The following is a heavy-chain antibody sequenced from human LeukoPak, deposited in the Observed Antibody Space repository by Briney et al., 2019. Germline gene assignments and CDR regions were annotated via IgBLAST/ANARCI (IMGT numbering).Heavy chain of an antibody. CDR1: EFTFSTYA. D-gene: IGHD2-15*01. J-gene: IGHJ2*01. Sequence: GESLRLSCAASEFTFSTYAMSWVRQAPGKGLEWVSAITVSGGSTYYADSVKGRFTISRDNSKNTLYLQMNSLRAEDTAVYYCAKASGPDWYFDLWGRGTLVTVSS. CDR2: ITVSGGST. CDR3: AKASGPDWYFDL. V-gene: IGHV3-23*01.